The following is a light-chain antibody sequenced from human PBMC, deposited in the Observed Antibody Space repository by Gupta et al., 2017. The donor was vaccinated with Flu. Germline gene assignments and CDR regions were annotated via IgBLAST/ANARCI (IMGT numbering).Light chain of an antibody. J-gene: IGKJ4*01. Sequence: RLLIYDASNRDTGIPDRFSGSGSGTDFTLTITSLEPEDFAVYYCQQRRDWVTFGGGTKVEI. CDR3: QQRRDWVT. CDR2: DAS. V-gene: IGKV3-11*01.